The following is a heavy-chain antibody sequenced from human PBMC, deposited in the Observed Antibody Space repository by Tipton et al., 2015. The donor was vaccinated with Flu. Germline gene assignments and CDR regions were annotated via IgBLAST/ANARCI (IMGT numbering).Heavy chain of an antibody. V-gene: IGHV4-34*01. CDR3: ARRVYDFWSGPPLDY. Sequence: LSLTCAVYGGSFSGYYWSWIRQPPGKGLEWIGEINHSGSTNYNPSLKSRVTISVDTSKNQFSLKLSSVTAADTAVYYCARRVYDFWSGPPLDYWGQGTLVTVSS. CDR1: GGSFSGYY. J-gene: IGHJ4*02. CDR2: INHSGST. D-gene: IGHD3-3*01.